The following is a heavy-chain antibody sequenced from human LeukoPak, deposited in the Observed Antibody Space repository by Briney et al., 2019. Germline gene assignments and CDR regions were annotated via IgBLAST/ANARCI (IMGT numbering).Heavy chain of an antibody. CDR1: GGSFSGYY. V-gene: IGHV4-34*01. Sequence: SETLSLTCAVYGGSFSGYYWSWIRQPPGKGLEWVGEINHSGSTNYNPSLKSRVTISVDTSKNQFSLQLSSVTAEDTAVYYCASLRTTVSTDPYYFDYWGQGTLVTVSS. J-gene: IGHJ4*02. D-gene: IGHD4-17*01. CDR3: ASLRTTVSTDPYYFDY. CDR2: INHSGST.